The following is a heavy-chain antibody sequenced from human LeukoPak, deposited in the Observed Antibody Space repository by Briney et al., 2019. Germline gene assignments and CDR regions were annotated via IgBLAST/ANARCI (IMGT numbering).Heavy chain of an antibody. J-gene: IGHJ4*02. V-gene: IGHV4-34*01. CDR1: GRSFSGYY. CDR2: INHSGST. Sequence: PSETLSLTCAVYGRSFSGYYWSWIRQPPGKGLEWIGEINHSGSTNYNPSLKSRVTISVDTSKNQFSLKLSSVTAADTAVYYCAGVRYYFDYWGQGTLVTVSS. CDR3: AGVRYYFDY.